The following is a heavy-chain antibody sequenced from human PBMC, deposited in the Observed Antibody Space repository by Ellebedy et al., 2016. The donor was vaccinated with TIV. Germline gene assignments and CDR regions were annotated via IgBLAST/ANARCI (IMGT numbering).Heavy chain of an antibody. V-gene: IGHV4-39*07. CDR3: YVGLRGIDAFDI. D-gene: IGHD4-17*01. Sequence: SETLSLTCTVSGGSISSTSYYWGWTRQAPGKGLEWIGSIFYSGSTYYNPSLKSRATISVDTSKKHLSLNLRSVTAADTAVYFCYVGLRGIDAFDIWGQGTMVTVSS. CDR2: IFYSGST. J-gene: IGHJ3*02. CDR1: GGSISSTSYY.